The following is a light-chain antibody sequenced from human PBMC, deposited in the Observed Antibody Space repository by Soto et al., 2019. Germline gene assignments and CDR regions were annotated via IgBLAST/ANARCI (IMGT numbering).Light chain of an antibody. CDR3: QHYNSYSEA. V-gene: IGKV1-5*03. Sequence: DIEITQSPSTPSGSVGDRVTITCRASQTISSWLAWYQQTPGKAPKLLIYKASTLKSGVPSRFRGSGSWTEFTLTISSLQPDDFETYYCQHYNSYSEAFGQGTKVDIK. J-gene: IGKJ1*01. CDR2: KAS. CDR1: QTISSW.